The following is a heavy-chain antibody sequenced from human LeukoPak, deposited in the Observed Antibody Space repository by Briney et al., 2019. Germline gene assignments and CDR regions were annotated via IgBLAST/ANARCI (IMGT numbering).Heavy chain of an antibody. J-gene: IGHJ4*02. CDR3: AKKDGYYDFWSGPPLDY. CDR2: IRYDGSNK. D-gene: IGHD3-3*01. CDR1: GFTFSSYG. Sequence: GGSLRLSCAASGFTFSSYGMHWVRQAPGKGLEWVAFIRYDGSNKYYADSVKGRFTISRDNSKNTLYPQMNSLRAEDTAVYYCAKKDGYYDFWSGPPLDYWGQGTLVTVSS. V-gene: IGHV3-30*02.